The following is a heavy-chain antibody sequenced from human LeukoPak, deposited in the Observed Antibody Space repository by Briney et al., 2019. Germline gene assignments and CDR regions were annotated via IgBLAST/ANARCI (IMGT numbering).Heavy chain of an antibody. CDR1: GGTFSTYA. CDR2: IVPVFGTA. Sequence: SVKVSCKASGGTFSTYAISWVRQAPGQGLEWMGGIVPVFGTANYAQKFQGRVTITADESTSTAYMELSSLRSEDTAVFYCARDRVVGLGIDNAFDIWGHGTMVTVSS. D-gene: IGHD2-15*01. J-gene: IGHJ3*02. CDR3: ARDRVVGLGIDNAFDI. V-gene: IGHV1-69*13.